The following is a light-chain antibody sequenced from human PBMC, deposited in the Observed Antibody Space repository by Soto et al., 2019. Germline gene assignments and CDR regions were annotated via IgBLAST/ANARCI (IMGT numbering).Light chain of an antibody. CDR2: GNR. V-gene: IGLV1-40*01. CDR3: AAWDDSLNGWV. J-gene: IGLJ3*02. CDR1: NSNLGAGYD. Sequence: QSVLTQPPSVSGAPGQRVTISCTGNNSNLGAGYDVHWYQQLPGAAPKLVIFGNRNRPSGVPERFSGSKSGTSASLAISGLQSEDEADYYCAAWDDSLNGWVFGGGTKVTVL.